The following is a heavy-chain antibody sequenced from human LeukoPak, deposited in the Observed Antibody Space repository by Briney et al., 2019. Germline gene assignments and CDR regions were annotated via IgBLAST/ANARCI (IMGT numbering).Heavy chain of an antibody. CDR3: ATEVKTFRYYYYYMDV. J-gene: IGHJ6*03. V-gene: IGHV1-24*01. CDR2: FDPEDGET. D-gene: IGHD2-21*01. Sequence: ASVKVSCKVSGYTLTELSMHWVRQAPGKGLEWMGGFDPEDGETIYAQKFQGRVTMTEDTSTDTAYMELSSLRSEDTAVYYCATEVKTFRYYYYYMDVWGKGTTVTVSS. CDR1: GYTLTELS.